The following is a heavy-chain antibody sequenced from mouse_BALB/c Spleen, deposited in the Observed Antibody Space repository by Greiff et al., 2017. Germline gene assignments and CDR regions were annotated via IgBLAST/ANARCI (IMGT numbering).Heavy chain of an antibody. J-gene: IGHJ2*01. CDR3: ARSNWDGSDY. CDR2: IYPGDGDT. V-gene: IGHV1-87*01. D-gene: IGHD4-1*01. CDR1: GYTFTSYW. Sequence: VKLQESGAELARPGASVKLSCKASGYTFTSYWMQWVKQRPGQGLEWIGAIYPGDGDTRYTQKFKGKATLTADKSSSTAYMQLSSLASEDSAVYYCARSNWDGSDYWGQGTTLTVSS.